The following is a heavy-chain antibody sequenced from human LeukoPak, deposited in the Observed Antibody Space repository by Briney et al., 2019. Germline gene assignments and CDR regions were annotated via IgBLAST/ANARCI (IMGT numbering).Heavy chain of an antibody. Sequence: SETLSLTCTVSGGSISSSRYYGGWIRQPPGKGLEWIGYMYFGGSSNYNPSLKSRVTISVDTSKNQLSLNLNSVTAADTAVYYCTRASRGYSYGFAEYWGQGTLVTVSS. V-gene: IGHV4-61*05. D-gene: IGHD5-18*01. CDR3: TRASRGYSYGFAEY. CDR2: MYFGGSS. CDR1: GGSISSSRYY. J-gene: IGHJ4*02.